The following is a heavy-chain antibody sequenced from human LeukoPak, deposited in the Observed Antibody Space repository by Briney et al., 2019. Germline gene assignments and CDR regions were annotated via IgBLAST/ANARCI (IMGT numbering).Heavy chain of an antibody. Sequence: SETLSLTCTVSGGSISSSSYYWGWIRQPPGKGLEWIGYIYYSGSTNYNPSLKSRVTISVDTSKNQFSLKLSSVTAADTAVYYCARDLAIAAAHGGGMDVWGQGTTVTVSS. CDR1: GGSISSSSYY. CDR2: IYYSGST. J-gene: IGHJ6*02. V-gene: IGHV4-61*05. D-gene: IGHD6-13*01. CDR3: ARDLAIAAAHGGGMDV.